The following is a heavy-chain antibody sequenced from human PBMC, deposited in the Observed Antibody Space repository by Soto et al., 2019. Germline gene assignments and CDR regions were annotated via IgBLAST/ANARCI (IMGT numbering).Heavy chain of an antibody. D-gene: IGHD2-8*01. J-gene: IGHJ3*02. CDR2: ISSSSYI. Sequence: GGSLRLSCAASGFTFSSYSMNWVRQAPGKGLEWVSSISSSSYIYYADSVKGRFTISRDNAKNSLYLQMNSLRAEATAVYYCANTVYCTNGVCWGSGAFDIWGQGTMVTVSS. V-gene: IGHV3-21*01. CDR3: ANTVYCTNGVCWGSGAFDI. CDR1: GFTFSSYS.